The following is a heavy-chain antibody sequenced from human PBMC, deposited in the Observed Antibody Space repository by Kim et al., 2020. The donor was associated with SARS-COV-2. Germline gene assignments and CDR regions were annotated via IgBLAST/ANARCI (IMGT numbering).Heavy chain of an antibody. V-gene: IGHV4-39*01. D-gene: IGHD3-22*01. CDR2: IYYSGST. Sequence: SETLSLTCTVSGGSISSSSYYWGWIRQPPGKGLEWIGSIYYSGSTYYNPSLKSRVTISVDTSKNQFSLKLSSVTAADTAVYYCATGRLYYDSSGYSFDYWGQGTLVTVSS. CDR1: GGSISSSSYY. CDR3: ATGRLYYDSSGYSFDY. J-gene: IGHJ4*02.